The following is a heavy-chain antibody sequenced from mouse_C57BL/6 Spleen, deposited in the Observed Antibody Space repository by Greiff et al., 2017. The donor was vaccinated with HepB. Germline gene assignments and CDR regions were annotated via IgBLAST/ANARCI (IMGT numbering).Heavy chain of an antibody. V-gene: IGHV3-6*01. CDR2: ISYDGSN. D-gene: IGHD1-1*01. J-gene: IGHJ4*01. CDR3: AREGYGSLYYYAMDY. CDR1: GYSITSGYY. Sequence: EVHLVESGPGLVKPSQSLSLTCSVTGYSITSGYYWNWIRQFPGNKLEWMGYISYDGSNNYNPSLKNRISITRDTSKNQFFLKLNSVTTEDTATYYCAREGYGSLYYYAMDYWGQGTSVTVSS.